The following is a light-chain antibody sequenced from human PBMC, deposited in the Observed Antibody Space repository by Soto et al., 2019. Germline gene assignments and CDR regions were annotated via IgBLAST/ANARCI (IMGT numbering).Light chain of an antibody. CDR2: DVS. V-gene: IGLV2-14*03. CDR3: QSYDSSLSGSV. J-gene: IGLJ1*01. Sequence: QSALTQPASVSGSPGQSITISCTGTSSDVGGYNYVSWYQHHPGKVPQLLIYDVSIRPSGVSICFSGSKSGNTASLAITGLQAEDEADYYCQSYDSSLSGSVFGTGTKVTVL. CDR1: SSDVGGYNY.